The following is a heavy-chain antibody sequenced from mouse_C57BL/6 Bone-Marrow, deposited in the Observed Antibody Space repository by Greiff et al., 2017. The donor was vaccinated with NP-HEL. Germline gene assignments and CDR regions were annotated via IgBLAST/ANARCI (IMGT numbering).Heavy chain of an antibody. CDR2: IDPSDSYT. J-gene: IGHJ2*01. V-gene: IGHV1-69*01. D-gene: IGHD4-1*01. CDR1: GYTFTSYW. Sequence: QVQLKQPGAELVMPGASVKLSCKASGYTFTSYWMHWVKQRPGQGLEWIGEIDPSDSYTNYNQKFKGKSTLTVDKSSSTAYMQLSSLTSEDSAVYYCARKGTGTGGSYFDYWGQGTTLTVSS. CDR3: ARKGTGTGGSYFDY.